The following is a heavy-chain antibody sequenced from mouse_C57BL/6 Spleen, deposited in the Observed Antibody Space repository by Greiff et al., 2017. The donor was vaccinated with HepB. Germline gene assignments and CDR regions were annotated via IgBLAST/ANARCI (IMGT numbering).Heavy chain of an antibody. Sequence: EVQLQQSGPELVKPGASVKISCKASGYTFTDYYMNWVKQSHGKSLEWIGDINPNNGGTSYNQKFKGKATLTVDKSSSTAYMELRSLTSEDSAVYYCAREAGSVFGYWGQGTLVTVSA. J-gene: IGHJ3*01. CDR1: GYTFTDYY. CDR3: AREAGSVFGY. V-gene: IGHV1-26*01. D-gene: IGHD1-1*01. CDR2: INPNNGGT.